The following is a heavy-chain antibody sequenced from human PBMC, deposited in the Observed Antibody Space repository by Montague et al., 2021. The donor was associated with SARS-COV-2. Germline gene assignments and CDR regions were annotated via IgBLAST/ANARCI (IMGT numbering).Heavy chain of an antibody. V-gene: IGHV4-59*01. CDR3: AREYRIDLWQTNGEFGL. J-gene: IGHJ2*01. CDR2: IYHSGNT. CDR1: GGSIRGYY. D-gene: IGHD2/OR15-2a*01. Sequence: SETLSLTCTVSGGSIRGYYWSWIRQPPGKGLEWIGYIYHSGNTKSNPSLKSRVRISADTSKNQFSLRLSSVAAADTAGYYCAREYRIDLWQTNGEFGLWGRGPRVTVSS.